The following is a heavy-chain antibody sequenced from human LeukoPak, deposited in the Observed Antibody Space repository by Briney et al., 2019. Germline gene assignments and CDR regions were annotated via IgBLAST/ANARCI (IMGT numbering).Heavy chain of an antibody. V-gene: IGHV3-21*01. CDR1: GFTFSSYS. D-gene: IGHD3-22*01. CDR2: VSSSSYI. J-gene: IGHJ5*02. Sequence: PGGSLRLSCAASGFTFSSYSMNWVRQAPGKGLEWVSSVSSSSYIYYADSVKGRFTISRDNAKNSLYLQMNSLRAEDTAVYYCARDSMIVVGDWFDPWGQGTLVTVSS. CDR3: ARDSMIVVGDWFDP.